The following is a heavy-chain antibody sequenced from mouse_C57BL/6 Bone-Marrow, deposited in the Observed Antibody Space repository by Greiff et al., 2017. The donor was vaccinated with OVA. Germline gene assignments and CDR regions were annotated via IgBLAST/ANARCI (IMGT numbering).Heavy chain of an antibody. V-gene: IGHV1-59*01. CDR2: IDPSDSYT. Sequence: QVQLQQPGAELVRPGTSVKLSCKASGYTFTSYWMHWVKQRPGQGLAWIGVIDPSDSYTNYNQKFKGKATLTVDTSSSTAYMQLSSLTSEDSAVYYCARSPYWGQGTLVTVSA. J-gene: IGHJ3*01. CDR3: ARSPY. CDR1: GYTFTSYW.